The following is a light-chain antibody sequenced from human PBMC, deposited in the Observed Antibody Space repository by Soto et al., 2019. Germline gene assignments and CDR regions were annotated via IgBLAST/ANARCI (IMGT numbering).Light chain of an antibody. J-gene: IGLJ3*02. V-gene: IGLV4-69*01. CDR1: SDHSCYA. CDR3: QTWGTGSWV. CDR2: VDNRGRH. Sequence: QAVGTQSHPSSASLGASVKLTGTLSSDHSCYAIAWHQQQPEKCPRYLMKVDNRGRHTKGDGIPDRFSGSSSGAELYLTIPSFPSEDEADYYCQTWGTGSWVFGGGTKLTVL.